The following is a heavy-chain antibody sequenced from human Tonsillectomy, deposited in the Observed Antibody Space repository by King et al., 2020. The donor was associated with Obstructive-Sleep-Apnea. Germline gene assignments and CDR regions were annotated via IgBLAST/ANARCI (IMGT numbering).Heavy chain of an antibody. Sequence: LQLQESGPGLVKPSQTLSLICSVSGGSISSDGYYWSWIRQHPGKGLEWIGYIYYSGNTYYNTSLTSRATISVDTATNQFSLKLSSVTASDTAVDYCARDQKLEGWFDPWGQGTLVTVSS. D-gene: IGHD1-7*01. J-gene: IGHJ5*02. CDR1: GGSISSDGYY. V-gene: IGHV4-31*03. CDR2: IYYSGNT. CDR3: ARDQKLEGWFDP.